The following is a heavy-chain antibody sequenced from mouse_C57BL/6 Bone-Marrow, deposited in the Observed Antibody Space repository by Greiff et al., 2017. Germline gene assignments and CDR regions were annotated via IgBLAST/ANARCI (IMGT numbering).Heavy chain of an antibody. CDR2: ISYDGSN. CDR3: AREGDYYGSSLFAY. J-gene: IGHJ3*01. D-gene: IGHD1-1*01. Sequence: DVQLVESGPGLVKPSQSLSLTCSVTGYSITSGYYWNWIRQFPGNKLEWMGYISYDGSNNYNPSLKNRISITRDTSKNQFFLKLNSVTTEDTATYYCAREGDYYGSSLFAYWGQGTLVTVSA. CDR1: GYSITSGYY. V-gene: IGHV3-6*01.